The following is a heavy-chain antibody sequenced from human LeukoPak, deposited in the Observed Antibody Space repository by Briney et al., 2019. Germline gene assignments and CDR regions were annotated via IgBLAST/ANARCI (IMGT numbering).Heavy chain of an antibody. V-gene: IGHV4-34*01. CDR1: GGSFSGYY. D-gene: IGHD2-15*01. J-gene: IGHJ3*02. CDR3: ARETRGLIVVVSRGAFDI. CDR2: INHSGST. Sequence: SETLSLTCAVYGGSFSGYYWSGIRQPPGKGLEWIGEINHSGSTNYNPSLKSRVTISVDTSKNQFSLKLSSVTAADTAVYYCARETRGLIVVVSRGAFDIWGQGTMITVSS.